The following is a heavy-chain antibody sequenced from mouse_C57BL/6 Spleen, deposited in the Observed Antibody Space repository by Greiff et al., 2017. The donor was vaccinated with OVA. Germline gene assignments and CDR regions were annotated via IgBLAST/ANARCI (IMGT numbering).Heavy chain of an antibody. Sequence: QVQLKESGAELVRPGASVTLSCKASGYTFTDYEMHWVKQTPVHGLEWIGAIDPETGGTAYNQKFKGKAILTADKSSSTAYMELRSLTSEDSAVYYCTRSTGPWFAYWGQGTLVTVSA. J-gene: IGHJ3*01. CDR2: IDPETGGT. CDR3: TRSTGPWFAY. D-gene: IGHD4-1*02. CDR1: GYTFTDYE. V-gene: IGHV1-15*01.